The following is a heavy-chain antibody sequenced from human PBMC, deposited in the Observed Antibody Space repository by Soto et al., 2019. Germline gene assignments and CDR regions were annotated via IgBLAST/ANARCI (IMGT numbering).Heavy chain of an antibody. CDR1: GFTFSSYW. V-gene: IGHV3-74*01. J-gene: IGHJ6*03. CDR3: ARGGGPYYDILTGYIGVGYMDV. D-gene: IGHD3-9*01. Sequence: GGSLRLSCAASGFTFSSYWMHWVRQAPGKGLVWVSHINSDGSSTNYADSVKGRLTISRDNAKNTLYLQMNSLRAEDTAVYYCARGGGPYYDILTGYIGVGYMDVWGKGTTVTVSS. CDR2: INSDGSST.